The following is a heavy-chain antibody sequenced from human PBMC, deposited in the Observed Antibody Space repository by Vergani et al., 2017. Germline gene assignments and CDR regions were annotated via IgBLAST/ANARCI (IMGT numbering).Heavy chain of an antibody. CDR1: GGSFSGYY. J-gene: IGHJ6*02. Sequence: QVQLQQWGAGLLKPSETLSLTCAVYGGSFSGYYWSWIRQPPGKGLEWIGEINHSGSTNYNPSLKRRVTISVDTSKNQFSLKLSSVTAADTAVYYCARGVKAGVWGQGTTVTVSS. V-gene: IGHV4-34*01. CDR2: INHSGST. CDR3: ARGVKAGV.